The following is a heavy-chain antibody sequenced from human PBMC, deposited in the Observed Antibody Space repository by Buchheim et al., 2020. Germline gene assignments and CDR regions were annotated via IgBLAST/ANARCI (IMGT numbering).Heavy chain of an antibody. Sequence: QVQLQQWGAGLLKPSETLSLTCAVYGGSFSGYYWSWIRQPPGKGLEWIGYIYYSGSTYYNPSLKSRVTISVDTSKNQFSLKLSSVTAADTAVYYCARGRYCSSTSCWGWFDPWGQGTL. J-gene: IGHJ5*02. CDR3: ARGRYCSSTSCWGWFDP. CDR1: GGSFSGYY. CDR2: IYYSGST. D-gene: IGHD2-2*01. V-gene: IGHV4-34*01.